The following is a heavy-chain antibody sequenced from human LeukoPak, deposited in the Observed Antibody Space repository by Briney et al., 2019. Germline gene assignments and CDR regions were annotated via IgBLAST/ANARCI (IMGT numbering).Heavy chain of an antibody. CDR1: GGSISSYY. Sequence: PSETLSLTCTVSGGSISSYYWSWIRQPPGKGLEWIGSIYYSGSTYYNPSLKSRVTISVDTSKNQVSLKLSSVTAADTAVYYCARRGYDILTGFSLKGFDIWGQGTMVTVSS. D-gene: IGHD3-9*01. CDR3: ARRGYDILTGFSLKGFDI. J-gene: IGHJ3*02. CDR2: IYYSGST. V-gene: IGHV4-39*01.